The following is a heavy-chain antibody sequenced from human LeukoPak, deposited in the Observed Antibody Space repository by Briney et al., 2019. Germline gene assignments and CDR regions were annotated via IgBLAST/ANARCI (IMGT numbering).Heavy chain of an antibody. V-gene: IGHV4-59*01. Sequence: GSLRLSCAASGFTFSDYYMSWVRQPPGKGLEWIGYIFYSGSANYNPSLKSRATMSVDTSKKQFSLKLSSVTDADTAVYYCARLTNWHFDYWGQGILAPVSS. CDR3: ARLTNWHFDY. D-gene: IGHD2-8*01. CDR2: IFYSGSA. J-gene: IGHJ4*02. CDR1: GFTFSDYY.